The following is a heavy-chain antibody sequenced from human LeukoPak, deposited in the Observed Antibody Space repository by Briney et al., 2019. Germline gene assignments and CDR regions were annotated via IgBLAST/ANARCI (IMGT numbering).Heavy chain of an antibody. CDR2: IIPIFGTA. V-gene: IGHV1-69*05. D-gene: IGHD6-25*01. CDR3: ASGRVRLYYFDY. J-gene: IGHJ4*02. Sequence: SVKVSCKASGGTFSSYAISWVRQAPGQGLEWMGGIIPIFGTANYAQKFQGRVTITTDESNTTAYMELSSLRSEDTAVYYCASGRVRLYYFDYWGQGTLVTVCS. CDR1: GGTFSSYA.